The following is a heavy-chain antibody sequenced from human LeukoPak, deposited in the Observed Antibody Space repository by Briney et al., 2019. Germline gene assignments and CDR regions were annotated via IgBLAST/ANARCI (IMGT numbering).Heavy chain of an antibody. CDR1: GGSISTSNW. Sequence: PSETLSLTCAVSGGSISTSNWWNWVRQPPGKGLEWVGEIYHGGSTNHNPSRTSRGTISVDKCKNQFSLKPRCVTAADTDVYYCARKETGNYRVFDYWGQGTLVTVSS. CDR2: IYHGGST. CDR3: ARKETGNYRVFDY. D-gene: IGHD3-9*01. J-gene: IGHJ4*02. V-gene: IGHV4-4*02.